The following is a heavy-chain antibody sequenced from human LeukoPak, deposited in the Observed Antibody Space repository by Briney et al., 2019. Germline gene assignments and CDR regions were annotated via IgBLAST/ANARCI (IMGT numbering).Heavy chain of an antibody. CDR1: GYTFTSYY. D-gene: IGHD2-21*02. CDR3: ARSKYCGGDCYSGPLDY. J-gene: IGHJ4*02. Sequence: ASVKVSCKASGYTFTSYYMHWVRQAPGQGPEWMGIINPSGGSTSYAQKFQGRVTMTRDTSTSTVYMELSSLRSEDTAVYYCARSKYCGGDCYSGPLDYWGQGTLVTVSS. V-gene: IGHV1-46*01. CDR2: INPSGGST.